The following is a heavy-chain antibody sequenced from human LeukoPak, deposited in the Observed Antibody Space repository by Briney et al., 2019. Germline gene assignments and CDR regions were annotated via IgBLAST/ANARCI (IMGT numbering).Heavy chain of an antibody. Sequence: PGGSLRLSRAASGFSFSHHDMHWVRQATGKGLEGVSGIGTAADPLYPDSVKGRFTISRDNAKNSLYLQMNSLRAGDTAVYYCARGLMVREINLQLDSYNGMDVWGKGTTVTVSS. CDR2: IGTAADP. CDR3: ARGLMVREINLQLDSYNGMDV. CDR1: GFSFSHHD. V-gene: IGHV3-13*05. D-gene: IGHD3-10*01. J-gene: IGHJ6*04.